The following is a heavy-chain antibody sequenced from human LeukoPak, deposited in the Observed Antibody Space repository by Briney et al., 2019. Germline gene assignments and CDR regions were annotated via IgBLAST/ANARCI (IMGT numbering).Heavy chain of an antibody. CDR3: ARDQKSSSATILGVVTNYYGMDV. CDR1: GFTFSSYS. J-gene: IGHJ6*02. V-gene: IGHV3-21*01. D-gene: IGHD3-3*01. CDR2: ISSSSSYI. Sequence: GGSLRLSCAASGFTFSSYSMTWVRQAPGKGLEWVSSISSSSSYIYYADSVKGRFTISRDNAKNSLYLQMNSLRAEDTAVYYCARDQKSSSATILGVVTNYYGMDVWGQGTTVTVSS.